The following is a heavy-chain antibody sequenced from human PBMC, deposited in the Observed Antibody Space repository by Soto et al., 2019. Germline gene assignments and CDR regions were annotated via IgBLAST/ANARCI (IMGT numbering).Heavy chain of an antibody. CDR1: LFTFGNYA. V-gene: IGHV3-23*01. D-gene: IGHD2-2*01. CDR3: AKVPASLKMFDY. CDR2: VSGNVVVT. Sequence: SLRLSWTASLFTFGNYARNWVLKTPVKGLEWFSTVSGNVVVTYYADSVKGRFTISRDNSKSTLYLQMNSLRAEDTAIYFCAKVPASLKMFDYWGQGTLVTVSS. J-gene: IGHJ4*02.